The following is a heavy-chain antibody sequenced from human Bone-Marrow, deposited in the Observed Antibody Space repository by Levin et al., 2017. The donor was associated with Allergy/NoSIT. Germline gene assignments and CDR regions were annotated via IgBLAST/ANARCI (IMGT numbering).Heavy chain of an antibody. CDR3: AKGPVLDSFDI. CDR2: IRGSGDKT. Sequence: TGESLKISCAASGFPFSTYAMSWVRQVPGKGLEWVARIRGSGDKTYYADSVQGRFTISRDNSKNTLYLQMTSLRAEDTAKYYCAKGPVLDSFDIWGQGTPVIVSP. CDR1: GFPFSTYA. V-gene: IGHV3-23*01. J-gene: IGHJ3*02.